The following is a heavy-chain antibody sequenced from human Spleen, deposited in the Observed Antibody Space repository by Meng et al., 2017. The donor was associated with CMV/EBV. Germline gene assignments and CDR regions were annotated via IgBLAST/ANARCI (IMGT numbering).Heavy chain of an antibody. CDR1: GYPFTGYY. J-gene: IGHJ6*02. CDR2: INPNSGGT. D-gene: IGHD6-6*01. Sequence: ASVKVSCKASGYPFTGYYIHWVRQAPGQGLEWMGWINPNSGGTNYAQKFQGRVTMTRDTSISTAYMELSRLRSDDTAVYYCARFSSYYYGMDVWGQGTTVTVSS. V-gene: IGHV1-2*02. CDR3: ARFSSYYYGMDV.